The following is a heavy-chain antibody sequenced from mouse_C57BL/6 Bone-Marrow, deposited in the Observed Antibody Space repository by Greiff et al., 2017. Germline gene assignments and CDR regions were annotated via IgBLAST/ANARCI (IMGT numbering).Heavy chain of an antibody. CDR3: AISHYYGSSPDWFAY. Sequence: EVKLMESGPGLVKPSQSLSLTCSVTGYSITSGYYWNWIRQFPGNKLEWMGYISYDGSNNYNPSLKNRISITRDTSKNQFFLKLNSVTTEDTATYYCAISHYYGSSPDWFAYWGQGTLVTVSA. J-gene: IGHJ3*01. D-gene: IGHD1-1*01. V-gene: IGHV3-6*01. CDR2: ISYDGSN. CDR1: GYSITSGYY.